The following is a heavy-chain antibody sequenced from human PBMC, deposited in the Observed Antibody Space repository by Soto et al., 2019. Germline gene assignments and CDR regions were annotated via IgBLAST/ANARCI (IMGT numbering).Heavy chain of an antibody. J-gene: IGHJ5*02. V-gene: IGHV4-39*01. CDR2: IYYGGST. D-gene: IGHD6-19*01. CDR3: ARHYSSGSRNWFDP. Sequence: SETLSLTCSVSGGSINSSSYFWGWVRQPPGKGLEWIGSIYYGGSTYYNPSLRSRVTISVDTSKNQFSLKLSSVTAADTAVFYCARHYSSGSRNWFDPWGQGTLVTVSS. CDR1: GGSINSSSYF.